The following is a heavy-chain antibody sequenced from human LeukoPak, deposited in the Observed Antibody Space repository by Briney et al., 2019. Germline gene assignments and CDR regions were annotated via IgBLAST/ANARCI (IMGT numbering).Heavy chain of an antibody. CDR3: ARSTKLWFGELGAFDI. V-gene: IGHV4-4*09. Sequence: SETLSLTCTVSGGSISSYYWSWIRQPPGKGLEWIGYIYTSGSTNYNPSLKSRVTISVDTSKNQFSLKLSSVTAADTAVYYCARSTKLWFGELGAFDIWAKGQWSPSLQ. CDR1: GGSISSYY. D-gene: IGHD3-10*01. CDR2: IYTSGST. J-gene: IGHJ3*02.